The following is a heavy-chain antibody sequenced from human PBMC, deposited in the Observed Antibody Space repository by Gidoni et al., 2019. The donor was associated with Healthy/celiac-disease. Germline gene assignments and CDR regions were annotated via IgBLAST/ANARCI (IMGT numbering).Heavy chain of an antibody. Sequence: QVQLQQWGAGLLKPSETLSLTCAVYGGSFSGYYWSWIRQHPGKGLEWIGEINHSGSTNYNPSLKSRVTISVDTSKNQFSLKLSSVTAADTAVYYCARGRRAAKGYGDWFDPWGQGTLVTVSS. CDR3: ARGRRAAKGYGDWFDP. D-gene: IGHD2-15*01. CDR1: GGSFSGYY. CDR2: INHSGST. J-gene: IGHJ5*02. V-gene: IGHV4-34*01.